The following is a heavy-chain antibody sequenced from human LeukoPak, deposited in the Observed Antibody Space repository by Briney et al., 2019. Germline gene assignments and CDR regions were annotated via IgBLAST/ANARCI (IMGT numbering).Heavy chain of an antibody. D-gene: IGHD4-17*01. J-gene: IGHJ3*02. CDR2: IYYSGST. CDR1: GGSISSYY. CDR3: ARPYGDYAFDI. V-gene: IGHV4-59*01. Sequence: SETLSLTCTVSGGSISSYYWSWIRQPPGKGLEWIANIYYSGSTNYNPSLKSRVTISVDTSKNQFSLKLSSVTAADTAVYYCARPYGDYAFDIWGQGTMVTVSS.